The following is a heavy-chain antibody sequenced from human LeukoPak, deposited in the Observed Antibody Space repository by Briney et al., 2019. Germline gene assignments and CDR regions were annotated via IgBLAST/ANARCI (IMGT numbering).Heavy chain of an antibody. J-gene: IGHJ4*02. D-gene: IGHD6-19*01. CDR1: GFTFSSYG. V-gene: IGHV3-30*18. CDR3: AKDKGSGWYYGNIFDY. CDR2: ISFDGSNK. Sequence: PGGSLRLSCAPSGFTFSSYGMHWVRQAPGKGLEWVAVISFDGSNKYYADSVKGRFTISRDNSKNTLYLQMNSLRAEDTAVYYCAKDKGSGWYYGNIFDYWGQGTLVTVSS.